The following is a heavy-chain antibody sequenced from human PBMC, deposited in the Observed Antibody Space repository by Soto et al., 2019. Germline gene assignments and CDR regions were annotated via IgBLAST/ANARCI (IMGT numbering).Heavy chain of an antibody. V-gene: IGHV1-69*02. CDR2: IIPILGIA. J-gene: IGHJ4*02. CDR3: ERITMVRGVNDFDY. Sequence: QVQLVQSGAEVKKPGSSVKVSCKASGGTFSSYTISWVRQAPGQGLEWMGRIIPILGIANYAQKFQGRVTITADKSTSTAYMELSSLISEDTAVYYCERITMVRGVNDFDYWGQGTLVTVSS. D-gene: IGHD3-10*01. CDR1: GGTFSSYT.